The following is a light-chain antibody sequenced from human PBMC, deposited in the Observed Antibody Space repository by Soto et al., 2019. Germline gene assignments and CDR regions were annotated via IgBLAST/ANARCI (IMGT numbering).Light chain of an antibody. CDR1: QSVGID. V-gene: IGKV3-15*01. CDR3: QQYYNWPRT. J-gene: IGKJ1*01. CDR2: GAS. Sequence: EIVMTQSPATLSVSPCERATLSSRASQSVGIDLAWYQQTPGQAPRLLIFGASARPRGIPARISGSGSGTEFTLTISSLRSEDFAVYFCQQYYNWPRTFGQGTKVDIK.